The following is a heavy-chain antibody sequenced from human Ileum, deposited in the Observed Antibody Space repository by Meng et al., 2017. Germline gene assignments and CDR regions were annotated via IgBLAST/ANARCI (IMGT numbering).Heavy chain of an antibody. V-gene: IGHV4-30-4*01. CDR3: VSERRRSYFFDY. CDR1: GGSITSGDYY. J-gene: IGHJ4*02. Sequence: QVQLPESGTGLGKPSQTLSLNCTVSGGSITSGDYYWSWIRQPPGKGLEWIGYIFYTGATYSNPSLKSRVTVSLDTSKSQFSLKLSSVTAADTAIYYCVSERRRSYFFDYWGQGTLVTVSS. CDR2: IFYTGAT.